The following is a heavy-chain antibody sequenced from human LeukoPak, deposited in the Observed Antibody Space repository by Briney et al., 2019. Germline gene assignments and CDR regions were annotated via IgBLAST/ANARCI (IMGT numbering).Heavy chain of an antibody. D-gene: IGHD3-9*01. V-gene: IGHV3-23*01. CDR3: AKHLTGVKSSDY. CDR1: GFSFSNYG. CDR2: ITDSGRAT. J-gene: IGHJ4*02. Sequence: GGSLRLSCAAAGFSFSNYGMSWVRQAPGKGLEWVSAITDSGRATYYADYVKGRFIISRDNSENTLYVQMHSLRDEDTAVYYCAKHLTGVKSSDYWGQGALVTVSS.